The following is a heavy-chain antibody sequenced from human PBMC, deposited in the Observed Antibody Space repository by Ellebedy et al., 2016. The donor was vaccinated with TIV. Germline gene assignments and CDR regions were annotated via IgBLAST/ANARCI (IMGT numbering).Heavy chain of an antibody. J-gene: IGHJ3*02. Sequence: GGSLRLSCAASRFTFSSYWMSWVRQAPGKGLEWVANIRQDGNDKYYVDSVKGRFTISRDNAKNSLYLQMNSLRAEDTAVYYCATDGSYGDYLSPTHAFAIWGQGTMVTVSS. D-gene: IGHD4-17*01. CDR3: ATDGSYGDYLSPTHAFAI. CDR2: IRQDGNDK. V-gene: IGHV3-7*01. CDR1: RFTFSSYW.